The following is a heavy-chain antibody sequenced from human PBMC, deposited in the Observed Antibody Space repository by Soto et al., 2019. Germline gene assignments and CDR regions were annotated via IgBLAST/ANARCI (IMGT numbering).Heavy chain of an antibody. CDR1: GGSISSYY. Sequence: SETLSLTCTVSGGSISSYYWSWIRQPPGKGLEWIGHIYYSGTTNYNPSLKSRVTTSLDTSKNQFSLRLRSLTVADTAVYYCARRYGPVFDYWGQGTLVTVSS. CDR2: IYYSGTT. V-gene: IGHV4-59*01. CDR3: ARRYGPVFDY. D-gene: IGHD4-17*01. J-gene: IGHJ4*02.